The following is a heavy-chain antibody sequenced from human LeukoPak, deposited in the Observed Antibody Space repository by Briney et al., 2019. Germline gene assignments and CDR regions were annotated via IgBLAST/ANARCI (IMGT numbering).Heavy chain of an antibody. Sequence: ASVKVSCKAPNYSFINYGIGWVRQAPGQGLEWMGWVSAYNGKTSYAEQFRGRVTMTADTSTATGYMELTGLTSDDTAVYYCRRFYSNFGDYWGQGTRVAVSS. CDR3: RRFYSNFGDY. D-gene: IGHD4-11*01. J-gene: IGHJ4*02. V-gene: IGHV1-18*01. CDR1: NYSFINYG. CDR2: VSAYNGKT.